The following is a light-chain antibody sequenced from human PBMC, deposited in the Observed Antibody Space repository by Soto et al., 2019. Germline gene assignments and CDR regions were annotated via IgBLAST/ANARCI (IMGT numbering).Light chain of an antibody. J-gene: IGKJ2*01. CDR1: QRISNSY. CDR3: QQYARPPFA. Sequence: EIVLTQSPGTLSLSPGERATLSCRASQRISNSYLAWYQQKPGQAPRLLLYDASSRATGIPDRVSGSGSGTDFTLTISRLEXXXXAVYYCQQYARPPFAFGQGTKVEIK. CDR2: DAS. V-gene: IGKV3-20*01.